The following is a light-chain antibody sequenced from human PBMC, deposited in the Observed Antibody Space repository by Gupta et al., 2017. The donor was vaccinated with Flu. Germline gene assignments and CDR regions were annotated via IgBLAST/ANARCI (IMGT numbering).Light chain of an antibody. J-gene: IGKJ5*01. V-gene: IGKV3-15*01. CDR2: GAS. CDR3: QQYNNWPPIT. Sequence: ATRSVSAGERVTLSCRASQSVSRNLAWYQQKPGQAPRLLIYGASTRAPGIPARFSGSGSGTEFTLTISGLQSEDFAVYYCQQYNNWPPITFGQGTRLEIE. CDR1: QSVSRN.